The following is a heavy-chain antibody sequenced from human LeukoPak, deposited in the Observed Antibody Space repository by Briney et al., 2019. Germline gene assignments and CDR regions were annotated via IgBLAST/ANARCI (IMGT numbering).Heavy chain of an antibody. V-gene: IGHV3-9*01. Sequence: PGRSLRLSCAASGFTFDDYAMHWVRQAPGKGLEWVSGISWNSGSIGYADSVKGRFTISRDNAKNSLYLQMNSLRAEDTALYYCAKDMSVGATGYSLDVWGQGTTVTVSS. CDR1: GFTFDDYA. D-gene: IGHD1-26*01. CDR2: ISWNSGSI. J-gene: IGHJ6*02. CDR3: AKDMSVGATGYSLDV.